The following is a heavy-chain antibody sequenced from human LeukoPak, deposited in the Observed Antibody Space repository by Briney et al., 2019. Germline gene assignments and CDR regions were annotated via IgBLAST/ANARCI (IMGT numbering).Heavy chain of an antibody. J-gene: IGHJ5*02. D-gene: IGHD1-26*01. CDR3: AGDRKSGNFLGEFDH. V-gene: IGHV3-33*01. CDR2: IWYDGSNT. Sequence: GGSLRLSCAASGFTFTSYDMHRVRQAPGKGLEWVALIWYDGSNTYYTDSVRGRFTISRDNSKSTLYLQMNSLRAEDTAIYYCAGDRKSGNFLGEFDHWGLGTLVTVSS. CDR1: GFTFTSYD.